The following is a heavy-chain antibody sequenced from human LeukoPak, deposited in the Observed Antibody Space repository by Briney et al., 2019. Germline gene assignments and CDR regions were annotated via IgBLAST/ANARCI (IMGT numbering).Heavy chain of an antibody. V-gene: IGHV3-23*01. CDR3: AKSSPIYYSNYALRGWHYYYGMDV. CDR2: ISGSGGST. D-gene: IGHD4-11*01. J-gene: IGHJ6*02. Sequence: GGSLRLSCAASGFTFSSYAMSWVRQAPGKGLEWVSAISGSGGSTYYADSVKGRFTISRDNSKNTLYLQMNSLRAEDTAVYYCAKSSPIYYSNYALRGWHYYYGMDVWGQGTTVTVSS. CDR1: GFTFSSYA.